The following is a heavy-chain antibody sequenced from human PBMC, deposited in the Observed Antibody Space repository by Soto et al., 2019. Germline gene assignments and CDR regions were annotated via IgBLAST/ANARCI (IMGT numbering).Heavy chain of an antibody. D-gene: IGHD3-3*01. CDR2: IYYSGST. Sequence: QVQLQESGPGLVKPSQTLSLTCTVSGGSISSGGYYWSWIRQHPGKGLEWIGYIYYSGSTYYNPSLTSRVTISVDTSNNQFSLKLSSVTAADTAVYYCRGTYYDHAFDIWGQGTMVTVSS. J-gene: IGHJ3*02. V-gene: IGHV4-31*03. CDR3: RGTYYDHAFDI. CDR1: GGSISSGGYY.